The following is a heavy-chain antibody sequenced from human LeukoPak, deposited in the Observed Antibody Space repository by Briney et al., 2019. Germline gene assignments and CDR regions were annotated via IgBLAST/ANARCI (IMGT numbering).Heavy chain of an antibody. CDR3: ARAAQYGLSYLDY. J-gene: IGHJ4*02. CDR2: IYHSGST. D-gene: IGHD3/OR15-3a*01. CDR1: GYSISSGYY. V-gene: IGHV4-38-2*01. Sequence: PSETLSLTCAVSGYSISSGYYWGWIRQPPGKGLEWIGGIYHSGSTHYNPSLKSRVTISVDTSKNQFSLKVSSVTAADTAVYYCARAAQYGLSYLDYWGQGTLVTVSS.